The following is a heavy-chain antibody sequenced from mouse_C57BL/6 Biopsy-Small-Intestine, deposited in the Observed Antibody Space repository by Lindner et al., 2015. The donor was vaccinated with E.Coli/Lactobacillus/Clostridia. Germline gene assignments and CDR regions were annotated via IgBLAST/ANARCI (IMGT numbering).Heavy chain of an antibody. V-gene: IGHV1-84*02. Sequence: SVKVSCKASGYTLTSHGISWVRQAPGQGLEWMGWISTGNNNVHYAQKFYGRVTVTTDTSTNTVYMELRSLRSDDTAVYYCARSGDAWGSYGDFWGQGTLVTVSS. CDR1: GYTLTSHG. J-gene: IGHJ4*01. CDR3: ARSGDAWGSYGDF. CDR2: ISTGNNNV. D-gene: IGHD2-13*01.